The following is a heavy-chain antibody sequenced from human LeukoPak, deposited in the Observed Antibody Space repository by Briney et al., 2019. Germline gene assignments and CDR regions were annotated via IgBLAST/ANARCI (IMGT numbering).Heavy chain of an antibody. V-gene: IGHV1-46*01. CDR1: GYTFTSYY. J-gene: IGHJ6*02. CDR3: ARGKDSNRYYYYGMDV. Sequence: GSVKVSCKASGYTFTSYYMHWVRQAPGQGLEWMGIINPSGGSTSYAQKFQGRVTMTRDTSTSTVYMELSSLGSEDTAVYYCARGKDSNRYYYYGMDVWGQGTTVTVSS. CDR2: INPSGGST.